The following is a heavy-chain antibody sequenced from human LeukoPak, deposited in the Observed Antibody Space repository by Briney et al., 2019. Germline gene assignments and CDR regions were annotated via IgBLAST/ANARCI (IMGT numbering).Heavy chain of an antibody. CDR2: IYYSGST. Sequence: SETLSLTCTVSGGSISSYYWSWIRQPPGKGLEWIGYIYYSGSTNYNPSLKSRVTISVDTSRNQFSLKLGSVTAADTAVYYCARLLTYYYDSSGYFNWFDPWGQGTLVTVSS. CDR1: GGSISSYY. CDR3: ARLLTYYYDSSGYFNWFDP. J-gene: IGHJ5*02. D-gene: IGHD3-22*01. V-gene: IGHV4-59*08.